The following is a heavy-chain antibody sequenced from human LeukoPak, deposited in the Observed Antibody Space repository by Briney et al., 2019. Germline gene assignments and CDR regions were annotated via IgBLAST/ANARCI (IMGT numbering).Heavy chain of an antibody. CDR2: ISAKNGNT. CDR3: ARARPQNYDSSRYYSAAFDI. J-gene: IGHJ3*02. D-gene: IGHD3-22*01. V-gene: IGHV1-18*01. CDR1: GYTFITYG. Sequence: ASVKVSCTASGYTFITYGITWVRQGPGQGLEWVGWISAKNGNTNYAQDFQGRITLTREPSTSTVYMELRRLRSDDTAVYYCARARPQNYDSSRYYSAAFDIWGPGTLVTVSS.